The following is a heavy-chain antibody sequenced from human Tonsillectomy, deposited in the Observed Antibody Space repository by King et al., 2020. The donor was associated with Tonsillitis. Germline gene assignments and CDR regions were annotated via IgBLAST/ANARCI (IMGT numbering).Heavy chain of an antibody. Sequence: VQLVESGGGVVQPGRSLRLSCAASGFTFSSYGMHWVRQAPGKGLDWVAVISYDGSNKYYADSVKGRFTISRDNSKNTLYLQMNSLRAEDTAVYYCARDSCFSGKGYVDYWGQGTLVTVSS. V-gene: IGHV3-33*05. CDR2: ISYDGSNK. CDR3: ARDSCFSGKGYVDY. D-gene: IGHD2-21*01. J-gene: IGHJ4*02. CDR1: GFTFSSYG.